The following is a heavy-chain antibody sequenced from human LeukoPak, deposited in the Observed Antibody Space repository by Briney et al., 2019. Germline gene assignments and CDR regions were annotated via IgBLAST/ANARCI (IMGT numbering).Heavy chain of an antibody. J-gene: IGHJ4*02. CDR3: ARDGGIVGASRLPL. CDR2: INSDGSST. D-gene: IGHD1-26*01. Sequence: GGSLRLSCAGSGFTFSSYWMHWVRQAPGKGLVWVSRINSDGSSTTYADSVKGRFTISRDNAKNTVYLQMNSLRAEDTAVYYCARDGGIVGASRLPLWGQGTLVTVSS. CDR1: GFTFSSYW. V-gene: IGHV3-74*01.